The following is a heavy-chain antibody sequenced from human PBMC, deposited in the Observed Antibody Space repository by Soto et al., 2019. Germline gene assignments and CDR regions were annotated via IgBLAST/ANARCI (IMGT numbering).Heavy chain of an antibody. J-gene: IGHJ4*02. CDR2: INAGNGNT. Sequence: GASVKVSCKASGYTFTSYAMHWVRQAPGQRLEWMGWINAGNGNTKYSQKFQGRVTITRDTSASTAYMELSSLRSEDTAAYYCARSIVVVTAADYWGQGTLVTVS. CDR1: GYTFTSYA. D-gene: IGHD2-21*02. CDR3: ARSIVVVTAADY. V-gene: IGHV1-3*01.